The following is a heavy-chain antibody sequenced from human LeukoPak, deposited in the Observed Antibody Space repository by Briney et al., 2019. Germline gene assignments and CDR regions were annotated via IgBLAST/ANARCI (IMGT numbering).Heavy chain of an antibody. CDR3: ATHTISGVVTYASLI. V-gene: IGHV1-24*01. CDR2: FDPEDGET. J-gene: IGHJ3*02. CDR1: GDTLSDLA. D-gene: IGHD3-3*01. Sequence: GASVKVSCKVSGDTLSDLAMHWVRQVPGKGLEWMGGFDPEDGETKYAQKFQGRVTMTEDTSTDTAYMELSRLTSEDTAVYYCATHTISGVVTYASLIWGRGTLVTVSS.